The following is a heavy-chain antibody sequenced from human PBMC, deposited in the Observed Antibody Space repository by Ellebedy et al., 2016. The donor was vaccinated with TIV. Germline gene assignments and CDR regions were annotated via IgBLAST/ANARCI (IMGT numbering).Heavy chain of an antibody. V-gene: IGHV2-26*01. Sequence: SGPTLVKPTATLTLTCTVSGFSFNNAKMGVSWIRQPPGKALEWLAHIFSNDEKSHNASLKSRLTISKDTSKSQVVLTMTNMDPVDTATYYCARLARLATDLDYWGQGTLVTVSS. CDR3: ARLARLATDLDY. CDR2: IFSNDEK. CDR1: GFSFNNAKMG. D-gene: IGHD6-13*01. J-gene: IGHJ4*02.